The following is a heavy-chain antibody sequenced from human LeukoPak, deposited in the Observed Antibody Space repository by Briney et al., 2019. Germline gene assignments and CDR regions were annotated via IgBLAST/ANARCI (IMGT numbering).Heavy chain of an antibody. CDR3: ARGIPYDFWSGYYLSPYYYYYMDV. CDR2: INHSGST. Sequence: SETLSLTCAVYGGSFSGYYWSWIRQPPGKGLEWIGEINHSGSTNYNPSLKSRVTISVDTSKNQFSLKLSSVTAEDTAVYYCARGIPYDFWSGYYLSPYYYYYMDVWGKGTTVTVSS. D-gene: IGHD3-3*01. V-gene: IGHV4-34*01. J-gene: IGHJ6*03. CDR1: GGSFSGYY.